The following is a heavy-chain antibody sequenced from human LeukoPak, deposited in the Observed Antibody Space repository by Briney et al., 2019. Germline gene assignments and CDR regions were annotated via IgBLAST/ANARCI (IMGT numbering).Heavy chain of an antibody. CDR3: ARGAYCGGDCYSAVIDY. V-gene: IGHV5-51*01. CDR2: IYPGDSDT. D-gene: IGHD2-21*02. CDR1: GYSFTSYW. J-gene: IGHJ4*02. Sequence: GESLKISCKGSGYSFTSYWIGWVRQLPGKGLEWMGIIYPGDSDTRYSPSFQGQVTISADKSISTAYLQWSSLKASDTAMYYCARGAYCGGDCYSAVIDYWGQGTLVTVSS.